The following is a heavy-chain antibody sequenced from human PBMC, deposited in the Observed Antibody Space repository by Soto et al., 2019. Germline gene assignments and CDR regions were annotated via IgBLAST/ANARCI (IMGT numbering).Heavy chain of an antibody. Sequence: LRLSCAASGFTFSSYAMSWVRQAPGKGLEWVSAISGSGGSTYYADSVKGRFTISRDNSKNTLYLQMNSLRAEDTAVYYCAKDVYCSGGSCYSEAFDIWGQGTMVTVSS. CDR1: GFTFSSYA. D-gene: IGHD2-15*01. CDR2: ISGSGGST. CDR3: AKDVYCSGGSCYSEAFDI. J-gene: IGHJ3*02. V-gene: IGHV3-23*01.